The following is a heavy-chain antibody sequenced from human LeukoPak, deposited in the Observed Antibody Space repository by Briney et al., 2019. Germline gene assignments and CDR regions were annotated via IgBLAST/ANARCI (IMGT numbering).Heavy chain of an antibody. CDR2: IWYDGNKK. V-gene: IGHV3-33*01. J-gene: IGHJ4*02. D-gene: IGHD5-12*01. CDR1: GFTFSNYA. Sequence: PGGSLRLSCAASGFTFSNYAMHWVRQAPGKGLEWVALIWYDGNKKYFEDSVKGRFTISRDNSKNTLYLQMNSLRAEDTAVYYCARDRGYDPHYYFDYWGQGTLVTVSS. CDR3: ARDRGYDPHYYFDY.